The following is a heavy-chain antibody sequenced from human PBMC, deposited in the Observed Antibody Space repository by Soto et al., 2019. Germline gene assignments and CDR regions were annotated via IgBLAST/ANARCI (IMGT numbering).Heavy chain of an antibody. J-gene: IGHJ4*02. V-gene: IGHV2-70*01. CDR2: IDWDDDK. CDR3: ARIRYSGSYWGDFDY. CDR1: GFSLSTSGMC. Sequence: FGPTLVNPTQTLTLTCTFSGFSLSTSGMCVSWIRQPPGKALEWLALIDWDDDKYYSTSLKTRLTISKDTSKNQVVLTMTNMDPVDTATYYCARIRYSGSYWGDFDYWGQGTLVTVSS. D-gene: IGHD1-26*01.